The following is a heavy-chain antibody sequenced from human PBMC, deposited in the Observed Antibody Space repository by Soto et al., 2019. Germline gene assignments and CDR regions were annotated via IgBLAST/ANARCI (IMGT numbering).Heavy chain of an antibody. CDR1: GFTFSSYG. CDR3: AREGARSSKSPYFDY. J-gene: IGHJ4*02. V-gene: IGHV3-33*01. CDR2: IWYDGSNK. Sequence: QVQLVESGGGVVQPGRSLRLSCAASGFTFSSYGMHWVRQAPGKGLEWVAVIWYDGSNKYYADSVKGRFTISRDNSKNTLYLQMNSLRAEDTAVYYCAREGARSSKSPYFDYWGQGTLVTVSS. D-gene: IGHD6-6*01.